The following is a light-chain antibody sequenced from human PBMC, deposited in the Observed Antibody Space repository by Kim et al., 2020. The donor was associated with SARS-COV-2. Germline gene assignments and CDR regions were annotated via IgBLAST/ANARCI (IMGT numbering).Light chain of an antibody. Sequence: IQMTQSPSTLSASVGDRVTITCRASQSVTSWLAWYQQKPGKAPKVLIYDASSLKSGVPSRFSGSGSGTEFTLTISSLQPDDFATYYCQQYNSYWTFGQGTKVDIK. J-gene: IGKJ1*01. CDR2: DAS. CDR3: QQYNSYWT. V-gene: IGKV1-5*01. CDR1: QSVTSW.